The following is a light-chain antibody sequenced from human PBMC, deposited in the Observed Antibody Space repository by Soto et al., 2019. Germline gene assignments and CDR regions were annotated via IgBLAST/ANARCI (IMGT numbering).Light chain of an antibody. Sequence: EFVLTQSPGTLSLSPGERATLSCRASQTVRNKYLAWYKQKPGQAPRLMIYDASSRATGIPDRFSGGGSGTEFTLTISRLEPEDFAVYYCQQFSSYPLTFGGGTKVDIK. V-gene: IGKV3-20*01. CDR3: QQFSSYPLT. J-gene: IGKJ4*01. CDR1: QTVRNKY. CDR2: DAS.